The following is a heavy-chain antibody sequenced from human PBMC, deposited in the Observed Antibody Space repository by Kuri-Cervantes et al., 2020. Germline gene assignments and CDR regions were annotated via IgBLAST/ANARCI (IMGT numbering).Heavy chain of an antibody. Sequence: GGSLRLSCAASGFTFDDYAIHWVRQAPGKGLEWVSGISWKSGNIVYAESVKGRFTISRDNSKNTLYLQMNSLRAEDTAVYYCVTERRNYYLDVWGKGTTVTVSS. CDR2: ISWKSGNI. CDR1: GFTFDDYA. CDR3: VTERRNYYLDV. J-gene: IGHJ6*03. V-gene: IGHV3-9*01.